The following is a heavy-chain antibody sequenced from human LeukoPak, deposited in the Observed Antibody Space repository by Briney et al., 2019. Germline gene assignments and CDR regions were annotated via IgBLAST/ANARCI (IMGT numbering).Heavy chain of an antibody. J-gene: IGHJ4*02. Sequence: GASVKVSCKASGYTFTGYYMHWVRQAPGQGLEWMGRINPNSGGTNYAQKFQGRVTMTRDTSISTAYMELSRLRSDDTAVYCCATSPGYYYDSSGYYNPFDYWGQGTLVTVSS. CDR3: ATSPGYYYDSSGYYNPFDY. V-gene: IGHV1-2*06. D-gene: IGHD3-22*01. CDR1: GYTFTGYY. CDR2: INPNSGGT.